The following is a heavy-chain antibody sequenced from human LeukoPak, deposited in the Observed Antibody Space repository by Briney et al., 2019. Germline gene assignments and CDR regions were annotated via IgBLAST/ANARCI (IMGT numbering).Heavy chain of an antibody. CDR2: INPNSGAT. J-gene: IGHJ4*02. CDR1: GCTFTGYY. V-gene: IGHV1-2*02. Sequence: ASVKVSCKASGCTFTGYYMHWVRQAPGQGLEWMGWINPNSGATNYPQKFQGRVTMTRDTSISTSYMELSRLRSDDTAVYYCARVPASDDLNFDYWGQGTLVTVSS. CDR3: ARVPASDDLNFDY.